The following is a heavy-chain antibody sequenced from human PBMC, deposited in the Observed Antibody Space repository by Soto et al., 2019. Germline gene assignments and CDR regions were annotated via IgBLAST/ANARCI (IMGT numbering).Heavy chain of an antibody. CDR2: IWYDELRQ. V-gene: IGHV3-33*06. J-gene: IGHJ4*02. Sequence: GGSLRLSCVGSGCTLNNYGVHWVRQAPGKGLEWVALIWYDELRQTYSDSVRGRFTISRDSSTNTIYLQMNSLRAEDTATYFCVKESTPPFFDSWGQGTPVTVSS. CDR1: GCTLNNYG. D-gene: IGHD2-15*01. CDR3: VKESTPPFFDS.